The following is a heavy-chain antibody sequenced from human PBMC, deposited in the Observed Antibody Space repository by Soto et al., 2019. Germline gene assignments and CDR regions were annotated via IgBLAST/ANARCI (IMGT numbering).Heavy chain of an antibody. Sequence: QVHLVQSGAEVKKPGSSVKVSCKISGATLSNYAVNWLRQAPGHGLEWVGGVIPLFGATYYTQKFQGRATITADECTTTAYLELSRLTSEDTAIYFCARAAATGTMTSDFDDWGQGTIITVSS. J-gene: IGHJ4*02. CDR2: VIPLFGAT. D-gene: IGHD6-13*01. V-gene: IGHV1-69*01. CDR1: GATLSNYA. CDR3: ARAAATGTMTSDFDD.